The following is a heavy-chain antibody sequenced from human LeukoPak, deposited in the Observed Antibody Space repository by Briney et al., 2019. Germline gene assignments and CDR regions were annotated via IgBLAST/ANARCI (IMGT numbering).Heavy chain of an antibody. Sequence: GGSLRLSCAASGFTFSIFAMHWVRQAPGKGLEWVAVISYDGSNQYYADSVKGRFTVSRDNSRTTLDLQMNSLRVEDTAVYYCARSMTPVSNGIGYWGQGTLVTVSS. CDR2: ISYDGSNQ. J-gene: IGHJ4*02. CDR1: GFTFSIFA. D-gene: IGHD4-17*01. V-gene: IGHV3-30*03. CDR3: ARSMTPVSNGIGY.